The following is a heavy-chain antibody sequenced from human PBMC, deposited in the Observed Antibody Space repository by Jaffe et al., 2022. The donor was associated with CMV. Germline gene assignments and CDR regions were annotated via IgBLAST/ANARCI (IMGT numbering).Heavy chain of an antibody. CDR2: IYYSGST. CDR1: GGSVSSGSYY. J-gene: IGHJ4*02. V-gene: IGHV4-61*01. Sequence: QVQLQESGPGLVKPSETLSLTCTVSGGSVSSGSYYWSWIRQPPGKGLEWIGYIYYSGSTNYNPSLKSRVTISVDTSKNQFSLKLSSVTAADTAVYYCARDRHSTPFDYWGQGTLVTVSS. CDR3: ARDRHSTPFDY. D-gene: IGHD2-2*01.